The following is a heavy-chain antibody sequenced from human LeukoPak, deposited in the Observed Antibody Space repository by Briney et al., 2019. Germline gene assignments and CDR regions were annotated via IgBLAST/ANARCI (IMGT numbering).Heavy chain of an antibody. Sequence: PGGSLRLSCAASGFIFSEYYMTWIRQAPGEGVDWVSYIDRSGATAFYAHSVKGRFTMSRDNATNSLHLHKNELRPENSAAYFSGLSSMNPSYYYGIDVWGEGTTV. CDR1: GFIFSEYY. J-gene: IGHJ6*02. D-gene: IGHD6-19*01. V-gene: IGHV3-11*01. CDR3: GLSSMNPSYYYGIDV. CDR2: IDRSGATA.